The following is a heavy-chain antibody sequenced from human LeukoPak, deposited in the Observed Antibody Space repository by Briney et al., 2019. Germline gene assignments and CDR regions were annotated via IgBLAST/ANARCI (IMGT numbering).Heavy chain of an antibody. D-gene: IGHD1-26*01. J-gene: IGHJ4*02. CDR2: INPSGGST. CDR3: ARPRRYSRRADFDY. Sequence: ASVKVSCKASGGTFSSYAISWVRQAPGQGLEWMGIINPSGGSTSYAQKFQGRVTMTRDTSTSTVYMELSSLRSEDTAVYYCARPRRYSRRADFDYWGQGTLVTVSS. V-gene: IGHV1-46*01. CDR1: GGTFSSYA.